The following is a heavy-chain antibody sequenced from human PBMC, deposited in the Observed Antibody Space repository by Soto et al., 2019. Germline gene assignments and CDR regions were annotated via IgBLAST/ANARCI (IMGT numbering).Heavy chain of an antibody. CDR1: GDTFSSYA. V-gene: IGHV1-69*01. J-gene: IGHJ6*02. CDR3: ARYPVSGYDYYYYYGMDV. CDR2: IIPIFGTA. Sequence: QVQLVQSGAEVKKPGSSVKVSCKASGDTFSSYAISWVRQAPGQGLEWMGGIIPIFGTANYAQKFQGRVTITADESTSTAYMELSSLRSEDTAVYYCARYPVSGYDYYYYYGMDVWGQGTTVTVSS. D-gene: IGHD5-12*01.